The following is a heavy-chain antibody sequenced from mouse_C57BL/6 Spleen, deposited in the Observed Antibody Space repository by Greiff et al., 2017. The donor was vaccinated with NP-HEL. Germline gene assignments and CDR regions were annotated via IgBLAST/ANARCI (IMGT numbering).Heavy chain of an antibody. CDR3: ARPPGSSYYFDY. D-gene: IGHD1-1*01. CDR1: GYTFTDYY. Sequence: EVQLQQSGPELVKPGASVKISCKASGYTFTDYYMNWVKQSHGKSLEWIGDINPNNGGTSYNQKFKGKATLTVDKSSSTAYMELRSLTSEDAAVYYCARPPGSSYYFDYRGQGTTLTVSS. CDR2: INPNNGGT. V-gene: IGHV1-26*01. J-gene: IGHJ2*01.